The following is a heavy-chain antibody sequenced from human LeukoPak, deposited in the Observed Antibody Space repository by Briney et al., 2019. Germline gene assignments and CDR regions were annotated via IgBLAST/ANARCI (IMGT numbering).Heavy chain of an antibody. CDR3: ASADY. CDR2: IYYSGST. V-gene: IGHV4-59*04. CDR1: GGSISSYY. J-gene: IGHJ4*02. Sequence: SETLSLTCTVSGGSISSYYWSWIRQPPGKGLEWIGYIYYSGSTYYNPSLKSRVTISVDTSKNQFSLKLSSVTAADTAVYYCASADYWGQGTLVTVSS.